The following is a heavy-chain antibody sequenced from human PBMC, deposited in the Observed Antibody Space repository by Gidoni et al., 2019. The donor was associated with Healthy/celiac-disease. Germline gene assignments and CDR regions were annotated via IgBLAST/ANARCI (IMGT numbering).Heavy chain of an antibody. CDR3: ARDIVGAKGGAFDI. J-gene: IGHJ3*02. CDR2: INAGNGNT. D-gene: IGHD1-26*01. CDR1: GYTFTSYA. V-gene: IGHV1-3*01. Sequence: QVQLVQSGAAVTNPGASVKVSCKASGYTFTSYAMHWVRQAPGQRLEWMGWINAGNGNTKYSQKFQGRVTITRDTSASTAYMELSSLRSEDTAVYYCARDIVGAKGGAFDIWGQGTMVTVSS.